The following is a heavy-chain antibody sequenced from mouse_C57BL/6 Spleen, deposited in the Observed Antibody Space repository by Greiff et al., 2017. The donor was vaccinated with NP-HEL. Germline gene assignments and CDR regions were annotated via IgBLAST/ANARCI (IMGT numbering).Heavy chain of an antibody. CDR1: GYTFTSYW. V-gene: IGHV1-64*01. CDR3: ARYYGRVAYAMDY. Sequence: QVQLQQPGAELVKPGASVKLSCKASGYTFTSYWMHWVKQRPGQGLEWIGMIHPNSGSTNYNEKFKSKATLTVDKSSSTAYMQLRSLTSEDSAGYYCARYYGRVAYAMDYWGQGTSVTVSS. D-gene: IGHD1-1*01. CDR2: IHPNSGST. J-gene: IGHJ4*01.